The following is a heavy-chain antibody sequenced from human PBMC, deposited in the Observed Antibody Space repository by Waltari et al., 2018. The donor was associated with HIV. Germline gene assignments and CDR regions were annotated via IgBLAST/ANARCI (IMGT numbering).Heavy chain of an antibody. J-gene: IGHJ4*02. V-gene: IGHV3-23*01. CDR2: IRNSDGST. CDR1: GLTFRSYH. Sequence: VQLLDSGGALVQPGGSLTLCCASSGLTFRSYHLSWARQAPGKGVEWVSTIRNSDGSTDYADSVKGRFTISRDNSKNTLYLQMNSLRAEDTAVYYCAKDQVVVSVAPDYWGQGTLVTVSS. D-gene: IGHD2-2*01. CDR3: AKDQVVVSVAPDY.